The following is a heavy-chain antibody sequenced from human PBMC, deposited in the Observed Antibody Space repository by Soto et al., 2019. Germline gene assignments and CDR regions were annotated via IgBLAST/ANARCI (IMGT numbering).Heavy chain of an antibody. CDR1: GFNFRGYS. Sequence: GGSLRLSCAASGFNFRGYSMNWVRQAPGKGLEWVASISSGGHHIYYADFAEGRFTISRDNAKDSLYLHLNSLRVGDTAVYYCARYGTRGDWWGLGTQVTVSS. D-gene: IGHD3-10*01. CDR2: ISSGGHHI. CDR3: ARYGTRGDW. V-gene: IGHV3-21*01. J-gene: IGHJ5*01.